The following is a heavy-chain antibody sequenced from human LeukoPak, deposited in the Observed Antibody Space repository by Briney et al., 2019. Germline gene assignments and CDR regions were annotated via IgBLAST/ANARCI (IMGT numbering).Heavy chain of an antibody. CDR3: ARNQPDDYGDYDGWFDP. Sequence: TGRSLRLSCAASGFTFSSYAMHWVRQAPGKGLEWVAVTSYDGSNKYYADSVKGRFTISRDNSKNTLYLQMNSLRAEDTAVYYCARNQPDDYGDYDGWFDPWGQGTLVTVSS. V-gene: IGHV3-30-3*01. D-gene: IGHD4-17*01. CDR1: GFTFSSYA. CDR2: TSYDGSNK. J-gene: IGHJ5*02.